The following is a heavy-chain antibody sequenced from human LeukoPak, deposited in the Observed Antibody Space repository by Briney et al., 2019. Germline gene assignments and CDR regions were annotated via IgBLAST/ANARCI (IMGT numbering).Heavy chain of an antibody. V-gene: IGHV1-18*01. Sequence: ASVKVSCKASGYTFATFGISWVRQAPGQGLEWIGWISGYDANTNYAQKFQDRVTMTTDTSTSTAYMELRSLRSDDTAVYYCARDSKLYSGSSWDYYNYMDVWGEGTTVTVSS. D-gene: IGHD6-6*01. J-gene: IGHJ6*03. CDR1: GYTFATFG. CDR3: ARDSKLYSGSSWDYYNYMDV. CDR2: ISGYDANT.